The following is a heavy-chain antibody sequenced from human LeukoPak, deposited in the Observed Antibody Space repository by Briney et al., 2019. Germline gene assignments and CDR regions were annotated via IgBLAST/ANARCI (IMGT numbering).Heavy chain of an antibody. CDR2: IKQDGSEK. CDR3: ARYGLLWFGEFSKHFDY. J-gene: IGHJ4*02. D-gene: IGHD3-10*01. V-gene: IGHV3-7*01. CDR1: GFTFSSYW. Sequence: GGSLRLPCAASGFTFSSYWMSWVRQAPGKGLEWVANIKQDGSEKYYVDSVKGRFTISRDNAKNSLYLQMNSLRAEDTAVYYCARYGLLWFGEFSKHFDYWGQGTLVTVSS.